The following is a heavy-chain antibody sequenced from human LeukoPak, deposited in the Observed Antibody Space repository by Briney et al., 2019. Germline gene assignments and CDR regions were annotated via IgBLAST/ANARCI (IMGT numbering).Heavy chain of an antibody. CDR3: ARGAYYDILTGYETVDAFDI. J-gene: IGHJ3*02. D-gene: IGHD3-9*01. Sequence: ASVKVSCKASGYTFTRYAITWVRQAPGQGPEWMGRISVHNGNTNYAQKLQGRVSMTTDTSTTTAYMELRSLRSDDTAVYYCARGAYYDILTGYETVDAFDIWGQGTMVTVSP. V-gene: IGHV1-18*01. CDR1: GYTFTRYA. CDR2: ISVHNGNT.